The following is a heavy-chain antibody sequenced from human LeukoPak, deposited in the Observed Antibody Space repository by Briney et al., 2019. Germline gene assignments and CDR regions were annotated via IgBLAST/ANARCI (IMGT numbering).Heavy chain of an antibody. J-gene: IGHJ5*02. Sequence: GGCLRLSCAASGFTFSSYSMDWVRQAPGKGLEWVLSITSSSSYIYYADSVKGRFTISRDNAKNSLYLQMNSLRAEDTAVYYCAREMLAAVAAQSWGQGTLVTVSS. V-gene: IGHV3-21*01. CDR3: AREMLAAVAAQS. CDR1: GFTFSSYS. D-gene: IGHD6-19*01. CDR2: ITSSSSYI.